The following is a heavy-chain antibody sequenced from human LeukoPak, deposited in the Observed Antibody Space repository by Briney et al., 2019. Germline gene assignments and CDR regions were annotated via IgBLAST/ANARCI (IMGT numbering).Heavy chain of an antibody. CDR2: MNPNSGNT. V-gene: IGHV1-8*01. J-gene: IGHJ4*02. Sequence: ASVKVSCKASGYTFTSYDINWVRQATGQGLEWMGWMNPNSGNTGYAQKFQGRVTMTRNTSISTAYMELSSLRSEDTAVYYCASSGPKKTEYYFGYWGQGTLVTVSS. CDR1: GYTFTSYD. D-gene: IGHD5-12*01. CDR3: ASSGPKKTEYYFGY.